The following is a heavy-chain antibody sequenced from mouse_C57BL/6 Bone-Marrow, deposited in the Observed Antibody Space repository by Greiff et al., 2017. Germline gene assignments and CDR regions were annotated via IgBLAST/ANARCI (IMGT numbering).Heavy chain of an antibody. Sequence: QVQLKESGPGLVQPSQSLSITCTASGFSFTSYGVHWVRQSPGKGLEWLGVIWSGGSTDYDAAFISRLSISKDNSKSQVFFKMNRLQADDTAIYYCARNGGSGRGFAYWGQGTLVTVSA. CDR2: IWSGGST. J-gene: IGHJ3*01. D-gene: IGHD4-1*01. CDR1: GFSFTSYG. CDR3: ARNGGSGRGFAY. V-gene: IGHV2-2*01.